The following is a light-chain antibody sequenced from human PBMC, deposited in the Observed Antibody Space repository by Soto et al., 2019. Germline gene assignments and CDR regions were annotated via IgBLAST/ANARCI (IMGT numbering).Light chain of an antibody. J-gene: IGLJ3*02. V-gene: IGLV2-14*01. CDR1: SSDVGGYNY. CDR3: SSYTSTSSWV. CDR2: EVS. Sequence: QSALTQPASVSGSPGQSITISCTGTSSDVGGYNYVSWYQHHPGKAPKVMIYEVSNRPSGVSNRFSGSKSGNTASLIISGLQAEDEADYYCSSYTSTSSWVFGGGTKLTVL.